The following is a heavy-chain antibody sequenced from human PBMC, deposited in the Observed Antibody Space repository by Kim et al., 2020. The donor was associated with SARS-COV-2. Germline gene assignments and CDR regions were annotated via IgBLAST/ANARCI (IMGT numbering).Heavy chain of an antibody. V-gene: IGHV3-33*01. CDR1: GFTFSSYG. CDR2: IWYDGSNK. CDR3: ARDLWRIAAAVDY. D-gene: IGHD6-13*01. Sequence: GGSLRLSCAASGFTFSSYGMHWVRQAPGKGLEWVAVIWYDGSNKYYADSVKGRFTISRDNSKNTLYLQMNSLRAEDTAVYYCARDLWRIAAAVDYWGQGTLVTVSS. J-gene: IGHJ4*02.